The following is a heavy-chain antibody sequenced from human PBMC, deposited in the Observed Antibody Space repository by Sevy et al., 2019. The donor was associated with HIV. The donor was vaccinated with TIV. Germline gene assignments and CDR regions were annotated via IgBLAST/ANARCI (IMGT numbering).Heavy chain of an antibody. J-gene: IGHJ4*02. CDR3: ATHAGIAAAGRVFDY. CDR2: TRNKDDSYTT. V-gene: IGHV3-72*01. Sequence: GGSLRLSCAASGFTFSDHYMEWVRQAPGKGLEWVGRTRNKDDSYTTKDAASVKGRFTISRNDTKNSLYLKMNSLKSEDTAVYYCATHAGIAAAGRVFDYWGQGSLVTVSS. D-gene: IGHD6-13*01. CDR1: GFTFSDHY.